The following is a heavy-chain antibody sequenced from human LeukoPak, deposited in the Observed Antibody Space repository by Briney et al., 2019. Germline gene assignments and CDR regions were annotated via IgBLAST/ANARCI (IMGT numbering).Heavy chain of an antibody. CDR3: AKVNNDLNGMDV. Sequence: GGSLTLSCAASGFTFSSHGMNWVRQAPGKGLEWVSSISGLSSYIYYADSVKGRFTISRDNAKNSLYLQMNSLRAEDTAVYYCAKVNNDLNGMDVWGQGTTVPASS. CDR1: GFTFSSHG. D-gene: IGHD3-3*01. J-gene: IGHJ6*02. CDR2: ISGLSSYI. V-gene: IGHV3-21*06.